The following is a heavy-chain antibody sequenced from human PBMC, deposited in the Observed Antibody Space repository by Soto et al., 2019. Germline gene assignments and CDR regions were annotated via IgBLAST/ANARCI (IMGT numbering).Heavy chain of an antibody. CDR3: ARRSYYGSGSIFDY. CDR1: GGSINNHY. J-gene: IGHJ4*02. V-gene: IGHV4-59*08. D-gene: IGHD3-10*01. Sequence: SETLSLSCTVSGGSINNHYWIWVRPPPGKGREWIGNIYYSGSTNYNPSPKSRVTIPVDTSKNQFSLKVSSVTAADTAVYYCARRSYYGSGSIFDYWGQGTLVTVSS. CDR2: IYYSGST.